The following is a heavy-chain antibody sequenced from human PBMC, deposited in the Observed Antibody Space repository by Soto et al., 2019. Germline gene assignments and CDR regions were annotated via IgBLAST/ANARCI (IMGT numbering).Heavy chain of an antibody. J-gene: IGHJ6*02. CDR1: GFTFNSYG. CDR3: ARNRSAWSDFHYYSLDV. D-gene: IGHD6-13*01. V-gene: IGHV3-30*03. CDR2: ISYDSTKT. Sequence: GGSLRLSCAASGFTFNSYGMHWVRQGPGNGLEWVAFISYDSTKTYYADSVKGRFTISRDNSNSALYVQMNSLTGEDTAVYYCARNRSAWSDFHYYSLDVWGQGTKVTVYS.